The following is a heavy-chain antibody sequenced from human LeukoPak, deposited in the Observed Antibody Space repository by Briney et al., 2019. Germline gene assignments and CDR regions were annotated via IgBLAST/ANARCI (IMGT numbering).Heavy chain of an antibody. CDR2: IYSGGST. J-gene: IGHJ4*02. D-gene: IGHD3-10*01. CDR1: GFSVSSNY. V-gene: IGHV3-66*01. Sequence: GSLRLSCAASGFSVSSNYMNWVRQAPGKGLEWVSVIYSGGSTYYADSVKGRFTISRDNSKNTLNLQMNSLRAEDTAVYYCARDLHGSGSSDWGQGTLVTVSP. CDR3: ARDLHGSGSSD.